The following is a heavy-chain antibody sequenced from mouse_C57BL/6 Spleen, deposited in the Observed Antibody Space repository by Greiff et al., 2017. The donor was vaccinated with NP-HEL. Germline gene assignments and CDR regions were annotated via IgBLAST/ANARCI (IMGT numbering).Heavy chain of an antibody. CDR3: ARPGMVTTGGFDY. V-gene: IGHV1-69*01. Sequence: VQLQQSGAELVMPGASVKLSCKASGYTFTSYWMHWVKQRPGQGLEWIGEIDPSDSYTNYNQKFKGKSTLTVDKSSSTAYMQLSSLTSEDSAVYYCARPGMVTTGGFDYWGQGTTLTVSS. J-gene: IGHJ2*01. CDR2: IDPSDSYT. CDR1: GYTFTSYW. D-gene: IGHD2-2*01.